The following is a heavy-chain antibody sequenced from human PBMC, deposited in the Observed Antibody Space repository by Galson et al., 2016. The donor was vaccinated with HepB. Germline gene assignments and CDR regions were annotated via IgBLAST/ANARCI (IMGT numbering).Heavy chain of an antibody. CDR2: ISGSGNNK. J-gene: IGHJ6*02. CDR3: ARDIRPDLRSVLRPMAGLVVFYGLDV. Sequence: SLRLSCAASGFTFTYYEMNWVRQAPGKGLEWVSYISGSGNNKYYADSVRGRFTVSRDNARNSVYLLMNSLRAEDTAIYYCARDIRPDLRSVLRPMAGLVVFYGLDVWGQGTTVTVSS. CDR1: GFTFTYYE. V-gene: IGHV3-48*03. D-gene: IGHD3-3*01.